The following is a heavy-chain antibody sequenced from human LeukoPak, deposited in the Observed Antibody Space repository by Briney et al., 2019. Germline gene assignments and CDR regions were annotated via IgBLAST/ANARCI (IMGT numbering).Heavy chain of an antibody. D-gene: IGHD4-23*01. J-gene: IGHJ3*02. Sequence: PGGSLRLSCAASGFTFSSYGMHWVRQAPGKGLEWVAVIWYDGGNKYYADSVKGRFTISRDNSKNTLYLQMNSLRAEDTAVYYCARDPNYGGNPDAFDIWGQGTMVTVSS. V-gene: IGHV3-33*01. CDR2: IWYDGGNK. CDR1: GFTFSSYG. CDR3: ARDPNYGGNPDAFDI.